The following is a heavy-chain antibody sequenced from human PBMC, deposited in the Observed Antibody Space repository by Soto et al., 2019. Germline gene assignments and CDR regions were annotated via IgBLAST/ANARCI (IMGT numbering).Heavy chain of an antibody. CDR2: IWYDGSNK. V-gene: IGHV3-33*01. CDR3: AREREAASGGFDSGSGSLNFVY. CDR1: GFKFNSYG. D-gene: IGHD3-10*01. Sequence: PGGSLRLSCAASGFKFNSYGMHWVRQAPGKGLEWVAEIWYDGSNKYYADSVKGRFTISRDNSKNTMYLQMNSLRAEDTAVYYCAREREAASGGFDSGSGSLNFVYWCQGT. J-gene: IGHJ4*02.